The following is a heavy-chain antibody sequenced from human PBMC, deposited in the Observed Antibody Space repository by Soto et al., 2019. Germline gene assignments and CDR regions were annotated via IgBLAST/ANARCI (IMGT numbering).Heavy chain of an antibody. CDR2: VKTKDDTYAT. J-gene: IGHJ4*02. Sequence: EVQLVESGGGLVQPGGSLKLSCAASGFTFSGSSMHWVRQASGKGLEWVGRVKTKDDTYATTYAASVKGRFTISRDDSKNTAYLQMDSLKSEDTAVYYCARRCRGDCLSPHDSWGRGTLVTVSS. CDR3: ARRCRGDCLSPHDS. CDR1: GFTFSGSS. V-gene: IGHV3-73*02. D-gene: IGHD2-21*02.